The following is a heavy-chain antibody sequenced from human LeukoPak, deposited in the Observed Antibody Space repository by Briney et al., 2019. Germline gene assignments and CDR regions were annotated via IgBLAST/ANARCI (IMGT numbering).Heavy chain of an antibody. V-gene: IGHV3-9*01. CDR2: ISWNGGSI. D-gene: IGHD5-24*01. Sequence: GRSLRLSCAASGFTFDDYAMHWVRQAPGKGPEWVSGISWNGGSIGYADSVKGRFTISRDNAKNSLYLQMNSLRAEDTALYYCAKDTEGDGYTSTPFDYWGQGTLVTVSS. J-gene: IGHJ4*02. CDR1: GFTFDDYA. CDR3: AKDTEGDGYTSTPFDY.